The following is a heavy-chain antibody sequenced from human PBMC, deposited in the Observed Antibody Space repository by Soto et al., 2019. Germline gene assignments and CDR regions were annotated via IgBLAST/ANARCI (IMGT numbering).Heavy chain of an antibody. CDR2: ISGSGGST. CDR1: GFTFSNYA. J-gene: IGHJ4*02. CDR3: AKGLFDRTPQQRSSSWYLVDY. Sequence: PGGSLRLSCAASGFTFSNYAMSWVRQAPGKGLEWVSAISGSGGSTYYADSVKGRFTISRDNSKNTLDLQMNSLRAEDTAVYYCAKGLFDRTPQQRSSSWYLVDYRGQGTLVTVSS. D-gene: IGHD6-13*01. V-gene: IGHV3-23*01.